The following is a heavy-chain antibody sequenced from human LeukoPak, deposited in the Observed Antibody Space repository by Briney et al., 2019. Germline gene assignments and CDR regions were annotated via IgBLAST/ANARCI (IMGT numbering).Heavy chain of an antibody. D-gene: IGHD6-19*01. CDR2: ISSSGSTI. CDR1: GFTFSDYH. Sequence: GGSLRLSCAASGFTFSDYHMSWIRQAPGKGLEWVSYISSSGSTIYYADSVKGRFTISRDNGKNSLYLQMNSLRAEDTAVYYCARDPGSHNSSGWYDYWGQGTLVTVSS. J-gene: IGHJ4*02. V-gene: IGHV3-11*01. CDR3: ARDPGSHNSSGWYDY.